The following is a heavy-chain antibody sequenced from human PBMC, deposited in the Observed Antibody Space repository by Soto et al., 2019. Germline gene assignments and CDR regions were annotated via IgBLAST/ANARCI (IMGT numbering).Heavy chain of an antibody. Sequence: GGSLRLSCAASGFTFSNAWMNWFRQAPGKGLEWVGRIKSKTDGGTTDYAAPVKGRFTISRDDSKNTLYLQMNSLKTEDTAVYYCTTEGTTVTTTSYYYYYYGMDVWGQGTTVTV. CDR2: IKSKTDGGTT. CDR3: TTEGTTVTTTSYYYYYYGMDV. CDR1: GFTFSNAW. V-gene: IGHV3-15*07. J-gene: IGHJ6*02. D-gene: IGHD4-4*01.